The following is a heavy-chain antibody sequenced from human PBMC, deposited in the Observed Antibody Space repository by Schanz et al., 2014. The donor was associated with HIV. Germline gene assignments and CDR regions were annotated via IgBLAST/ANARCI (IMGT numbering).Heavy chain of an antibody. Sequence: QVQLVESGGGVVQPGRSLRLSCTASGLTFSSSIMHWVRQAPGKGLERVAGMSHDGFSKYFADSVKGRFAISREDSKNTVHLQMDSLRPEDTAVYYCAREGESSGRAGLFDLWGQGAMVTVSS. CDR2: MSHDGFSK. CDR3: AREGESSGRAGLFDL. J-gene: IGHJ3*01. CDR1: GLTFSSSI. D-gene: IGHD6-19*01. V-gene: IGHV3-30*09.